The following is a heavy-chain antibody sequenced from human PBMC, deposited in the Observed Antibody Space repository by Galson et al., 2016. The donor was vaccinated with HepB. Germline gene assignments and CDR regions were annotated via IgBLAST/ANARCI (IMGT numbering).Heavy chain of an antibody. CDR3: ARRPNYYYAMDV. CDR1: GGSISSSSYY. Sequence: SETLSLTCTVSGGSISSSSYYWAWIRQPPGKGLEWIGNIYYTGSTYYSPSLKSRVTIFVDTSKNQFSLKLSSVTAADTALYYCARRPNYYYAMDVWGQGTTGTVSS. V-gene: IGHV4-39*01. CDR2: IYYTGST. J-gene: IGHJ6*02.